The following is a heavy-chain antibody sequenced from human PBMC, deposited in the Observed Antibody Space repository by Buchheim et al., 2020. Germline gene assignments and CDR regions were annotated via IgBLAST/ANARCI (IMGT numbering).Heavy chain of an antibody. Sequence: QVQLQESGPGLVKPSQTLSLTCTVSGGSISSGSYYWSWIRQPAGKGLEWIGRIYTSGSTNYNLSLKSRVTMSVDTSKNQFSLKLSSVTAADTAVYYCAGDYYDSSGYIRNWGQGAL. V-gene: IGHV4-61*02. CDR3: AGDYYDSSGYIRN. D-gene: IGHD3-22*01. CDR1: GGSISSGSYY. J-gene: IGHJ4*03. CDR2: IYTSGST.